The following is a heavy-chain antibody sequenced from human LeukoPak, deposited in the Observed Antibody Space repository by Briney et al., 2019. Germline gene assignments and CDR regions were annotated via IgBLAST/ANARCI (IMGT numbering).Heavy chain of an antibody. D-gene: IGHD5-12*01. CDR1: AFNFTAYW. V-gene: IGHV3-74*01. CDR3: AVSNGGYGP. Sequence: GGSLRLSCASSAFNFTAYWMHWVRQDPRQGLLWVARINSDGTTTSYADSVKGRFTISRDNAKNTLFLQMNSLRAEDTAVYFCAVSNGGYGPWGQGALVTVSS. J-gene: IGHJ5*02. CDR2: INSDGTTT.